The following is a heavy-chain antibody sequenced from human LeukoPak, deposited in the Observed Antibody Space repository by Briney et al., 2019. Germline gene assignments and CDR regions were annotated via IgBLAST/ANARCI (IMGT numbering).Heavy chain of an antibody. CDR1: GGFFSRYY. CDR2: INHSGST. J-gene: IGHJ4*02. D-gene: IGHD6-19*01. V-gene: IGHV4-34*01. CDR3: ARGTLYSGWSYYFDY. Sequence: SETLSLTCAVFGGFFSRYYWSWIRQPPGKGLEWIGEINHSGSTNYNPSLKSRVTISVDTSKNHFSLRLSSVTAADTAMYYCARGTLYSGWSYYFDYWGQGSQVTVSS.